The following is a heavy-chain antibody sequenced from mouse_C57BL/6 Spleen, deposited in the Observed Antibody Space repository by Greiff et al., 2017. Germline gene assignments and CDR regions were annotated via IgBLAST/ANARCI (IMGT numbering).Heavy chain of an antibody. CDR1: GYTFTSYW. V-gene: IGHV1-69*01. D-gene: IGHD4-1*02. CDR3: ASPSTGTRGYFDV. CDR2: IDPSDSYT. Sequence: QVQLQQPGAELVMPGASVKLSCKASGYTFTSYWMHWVKQRPGQGLEWIGEIDPSDSYTNYNQKFKGKSTLTVDKSSSTAYMQLSSLTSEDSAVYYCASPSTGTRGYFDVWGTGTTVTVSS. J-gene: IGHJ1*03.